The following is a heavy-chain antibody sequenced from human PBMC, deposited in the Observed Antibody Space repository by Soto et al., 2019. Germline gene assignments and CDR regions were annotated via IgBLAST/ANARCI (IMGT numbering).Heavy chain of an antibody. D-gene: IGHD3-10*01. CDR2: INPNSGGT. CDR3: ARGVGYYGSGSPYYFDY. V-gene: IGHV1-2*04. CDR1: GYTFTGYY. J-gene: IGHJ4*02. Sequence: ASVKVSCKASGYTFTGYYMHWVRQAPGQGLEWMGWINPNSGGTNYAQKFQGWVTMTRDTSISTAYMELSRLRSDDTAVYYCARGVGYYGSGSPYYFDYWGQGTLVTVSS.